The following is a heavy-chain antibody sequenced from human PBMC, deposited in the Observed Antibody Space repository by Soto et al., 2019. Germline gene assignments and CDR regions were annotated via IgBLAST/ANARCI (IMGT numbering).Heavy chain of an antibody. J-gene: IGHJ4*02. V-gene: IGHV5-51*01. CDR2: IYPGDSDT. CDR1: GYSFTSYW. Sequence: PGESLKISCKGSGYSFTSYWIGWVRQMPGKGLEWMGIIYPGDSDTRYSPSFQGQVTISADKSISTAYLQWSSLKASDTAMYYCARYLEVGWNGGSYYFDYWGQGTLVTVSS. CDR3: ARYLEVGWNGGSYYFDY. D-gene: IGHD3-10*01.